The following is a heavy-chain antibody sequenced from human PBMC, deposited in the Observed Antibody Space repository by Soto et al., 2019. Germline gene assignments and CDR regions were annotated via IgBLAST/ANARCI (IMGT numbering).Heavy chain of an antibody. V-gene: IGHV1-18*01. CDR2: ISAYSGNT. CDR3: ARGGYCSSTSCYALDYYYYGMDV. CDR1: GYTFTSYG. Sequence: ASVKVSCKASGYTFTSYGISWVRQAPGQGLEWMGWISAYSGNTNYAQKLQGRVTMTTDTSTSTAYMELRSLRSDDTAVYYCARGGYCSSTSCYALDYYYYGMDVWGQGTTVTVSS. J-gene: IGHJ6*02. D-gene: IGHD2-2*01.